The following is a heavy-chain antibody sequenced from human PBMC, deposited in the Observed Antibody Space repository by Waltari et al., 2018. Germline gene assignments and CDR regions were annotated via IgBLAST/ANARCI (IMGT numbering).Heavy chain of an antibody. D-gene: IGHD3-10*01. CDR3: AKVRVPAVMFNWFDP. CDR1: GDSLTTNNW. Sequence: QVKLQESGPGLVKPLGTLSLTCTVSGDSLTTNNWWSWVRQSPGKGLEWIGEIYHSGDSNDNPSLQSRVTISLDKSKNQISLRLTSVTAADTAVYYCAKVRVPAVMFNWFDPWGQGTLVTVSS. V-gene: IGHV4-4*02. CDR2: IYHSGDS. J-gene: IGHJ5*02.